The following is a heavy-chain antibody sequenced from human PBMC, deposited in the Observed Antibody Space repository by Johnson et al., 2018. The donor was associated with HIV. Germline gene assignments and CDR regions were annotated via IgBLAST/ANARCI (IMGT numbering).Heavy chain of an antibody. CDR1: GFSVSNTY. Sequence: VQLVESGGGLVQPGGSLTLSCGASGFSVSNTYMNWVRQAPGKGLEWVSVIYSGDTTYYADSVKGRFTISRDTSKNTLYLQMNSLRAEDTAVYYCAKEEEDAFDIWGQGTMVTVSS. J-gene: IGHJ3*02. V-gene: IGHV3-66*02. CDR3: AKEEEDAFDI. CDR2: IYSGDTT.